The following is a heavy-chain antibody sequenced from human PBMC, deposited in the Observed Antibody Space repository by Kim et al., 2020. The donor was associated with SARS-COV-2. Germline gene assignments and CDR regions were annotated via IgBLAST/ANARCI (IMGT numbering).Heavy chain of an antibody. J-gene: IGHJ5*02. CDR3: AIFRNGRHWIDP. V-gene: IGHV4-38-2*02. CDR1: GYSISSGYY. CDR2: IYHSRTT. Sequence: SETLSLTCTVSGYSISSGYYCGCIRQPPGKGREWSGNIYHSRTTFYNCSLKSRVTISVDTPKNQFSLKLTSVTAADTGMHYCAIFRNGRHWIDPLAQAT. D-gene: IGHD2-21*01.